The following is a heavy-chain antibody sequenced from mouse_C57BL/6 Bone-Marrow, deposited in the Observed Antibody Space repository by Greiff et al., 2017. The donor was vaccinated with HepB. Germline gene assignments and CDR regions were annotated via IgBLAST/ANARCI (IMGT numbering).Heavy chain of an antibody. CDR3: ARQFAY. J-gene: IGHJ3*01. CDR1: GFTFSSYG. CDR2: ISSGGSYT. Sequence: DVQLVESGGDLVKPGGSLKLSCAASGFTFSSYGMSWVRQTPDKRLEWVATISSGGSYTYYPDSVKGRFTISRDNAKNTLYLQMSSLKSEDTAMYYCARQFAYWGQGTLVTVSA. V-gene: IGHV5-6*01.